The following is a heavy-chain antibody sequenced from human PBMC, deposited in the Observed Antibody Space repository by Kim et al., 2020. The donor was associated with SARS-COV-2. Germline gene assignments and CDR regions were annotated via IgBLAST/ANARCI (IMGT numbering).Heavy chain of an antibody. V-gene: IGHV3-21*01. CDR3: ARDRIVVVPAAQAVVAPDYYYYGMDV. CDR1: GFTFSSYS. Sequence: GGSLRLSCAASGFTFSSYSMNWVRQAPGKGLEWVSSISSSSSYIYYADSVKGRFTISRDNAKNSLYLQMNSLRAEDTAVYYCARDRIVVVPAAQAVVAPDYYYYGMDVWGQGTTVTVSS. CDR2: ISSSSSYI. J-gene: IGHJ6*02. D-gene: IGHD2-2*01.